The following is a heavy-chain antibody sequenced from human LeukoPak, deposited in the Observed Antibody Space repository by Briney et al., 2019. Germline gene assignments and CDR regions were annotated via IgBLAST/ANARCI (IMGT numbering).Heavy chain of an antibody. CDR2: INHSGST. CDR1: GGSFSGYY. CDR3: ARDASSSWYYKSWFDP. Sequence: PSETLSLTCAVYGGSFSGYYWSWIRQPPGKGLEWIGEINHSGSTNYNPSLKSRVTISVDTSKNQFSLKLSSVTAADTAVYYCARDASSSWYYKSWFDPWGQGTLVTVSS. J-gene: IGHJ5*02. D-gene: IGHD6-13*01. V-gene: IGHV4-34*01.